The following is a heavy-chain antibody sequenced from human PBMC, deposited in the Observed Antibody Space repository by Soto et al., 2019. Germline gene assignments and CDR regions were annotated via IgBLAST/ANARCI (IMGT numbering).Heavy chain of an antibody. CDR1: GYTFRNYD. D-gene: IGHD5-12*01. Sequence: QVQLVQSGAEVKRPGASVKVSFKASGYTFRNYDVAWVRRAPGHGREWMGWISISKGKTYYQESLQGRVTITMDTGTTTAYMEVRSLRSDDPAGYYCARKGYIGIFGLDVWGQGTTVTVSS. J-gene: IGHJ6*02. CDR2: ISISKGKT. CDR3: ARKGYIGIFGLDV. V-gene: IGHV1-18*01.